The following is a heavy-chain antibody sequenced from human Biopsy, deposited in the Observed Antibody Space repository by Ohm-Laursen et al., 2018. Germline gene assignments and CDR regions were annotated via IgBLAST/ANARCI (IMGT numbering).Heavy chain of an antibody. CDR2: NIPILGTG. CDR3: ATKLTGYFHH. J-gene: IGHJ1*01. D-gene: IGHD3-9*01. Sequence: SSVKVSCKAPEGTFSNYGVNWVRQAPGQGLEWLGGNIPILGTGNYAHQFQDRVTVVADTSTSTATMGLRSLRSDDTAVYYCATKLTGYFHHWGQGTLVIVSS. CDR1: EGTFSNYG. V-gene: IGHV1-69*06.